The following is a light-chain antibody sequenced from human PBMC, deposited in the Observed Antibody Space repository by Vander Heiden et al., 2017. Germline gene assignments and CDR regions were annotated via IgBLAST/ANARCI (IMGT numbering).Light chain of an antibody. CDR3: CAEAGSYPCVV. Sequence: QSALTPPRPVSGSPGQSVPISCTGTRSGVGGCNDVYWYQQRPGNAPKRMIYDVIKRTSGVPDRCSGAKSGNTASLTIAGLQAEDEDDYYCCAEAGSYPCVVFGGGTKLTVL. CDR1: RSGVGGCND. J-gene: IGLJ2*01. V-gene: IGLV2-11*02. CDR2: DVI.